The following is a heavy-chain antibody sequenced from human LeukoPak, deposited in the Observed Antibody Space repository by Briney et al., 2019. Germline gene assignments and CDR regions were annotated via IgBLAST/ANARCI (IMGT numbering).Heavy chain of an antibody. CDR2: ISGSGGST. CDR1: GFTFSSYA. J-gene: IGHJ5*02. D-gene: IGHD6-19*01. Sequence: GGSLRLSCAASGFTFSSYAMSWVRQAPGKGLEWVSAISGSGGSTYYADSVKGRFTISRDNSKNTVFLQMNSLRAEDTAVYYCAREGRSSGWYGVWFDPWGQGTLVTVSS. CDR3: AREGRSSGWYGVWFDP. V-gene: IGHV3-23*01.